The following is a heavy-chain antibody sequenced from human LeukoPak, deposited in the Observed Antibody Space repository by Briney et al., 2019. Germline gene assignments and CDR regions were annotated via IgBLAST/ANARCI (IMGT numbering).Heavy chain of an antibody. Sequence: GGSMRLSCAASEFILNNHAMSWVRQAPGKGLQWISVISGSGRTIEYEDSVKGRFTISRDNSKNTLSLQINSLRVEDTAIYYCAKNVMVKRYIDYWGQGTLVTVSS. CDR2: ISGSGRTI. J-gene: IGHJ4*02. CDR1: EFILNNHA. D-gene: IGHD5-18*01. V-gene: IGHV3-23*01. CDR3: AKNVMVKRYIDY.